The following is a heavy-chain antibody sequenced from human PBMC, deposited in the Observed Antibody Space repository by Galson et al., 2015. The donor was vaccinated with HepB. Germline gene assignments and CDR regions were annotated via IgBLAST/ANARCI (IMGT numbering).Heavy chain of an antibody. CDR2: ISSSSDYM. D-gene: IGHD6-13*01. V-gene: IGHV3-21*01. CDR3: ARDRPPGIAAAGSFQH. Sequence: SLRLSCAASGFTFSSYSMNWVRQAPGKGLEWVPSISSSSDYMYYADSVKGRFIISRDNAKNSLYLQMNSLRADDTAVYYCARDRPPGIAAAGSFQHWGQGTLVTVSS. CDR1: GFTFSSYS. J-gene: IGHJ1*01.